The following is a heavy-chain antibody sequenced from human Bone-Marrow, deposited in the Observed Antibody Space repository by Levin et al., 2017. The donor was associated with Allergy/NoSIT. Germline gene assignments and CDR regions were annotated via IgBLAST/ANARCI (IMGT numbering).Heavy chain of an antibody. Sequence: TGGSLRLSCAASGFTFSSYAMSWVRQAPGKGLEWVSAISGSGGSTYYADSVKGRFTISRDNSKNTLYLQMNSLRAEDTAVYYCAKDHGSIVVVPAATVYRYYFDYWGQGTLVTVSS. V-gene: IGHV3-23*01. D-gene: IGHD2-2*01. CDR3: AKDHGSIVVVPAATVYRYYFDY. CDR2: ISGSGGST. J-gene: IGHJ4*02. CDR1: GFTFSSYA.